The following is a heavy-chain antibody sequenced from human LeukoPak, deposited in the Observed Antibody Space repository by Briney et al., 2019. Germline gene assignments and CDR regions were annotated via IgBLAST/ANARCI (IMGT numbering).Heavy chain of an antibody. CDR2: ISGSVTST. J-gene: IGHJ6*03. CDR3: AKPHIAATDYYYYYMDV. CDR1: GCTFSSYV. D-gene: IGHD6-13*01. Sequence: GGSLRLSCAASGCTFSSYVKSWVRQAPGKGLEWVSAISGSVTSTYYADSVKGRFTISRDNSKNTLYLQMSSLRAEDTAVYYCAKPHIAATDYYYYYMDVWGKGTTVTVSS. V-gene: IGHV3-23*01.